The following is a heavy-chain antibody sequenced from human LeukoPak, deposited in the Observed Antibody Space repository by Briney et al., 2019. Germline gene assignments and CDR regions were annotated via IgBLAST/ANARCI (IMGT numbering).Heavy chain of an antibody. CDR1: GGSLSSGDYY. J-gene: IGHJ6*04. CDR3: ARDLPPYYGSGSYDYYYYGMDV. V-gene: IGHV4-30-4*01. Sequence: SETLSLTCTVSGGSLSSGDYYWSWIRQPPGKGLEWIGYIYYSGSTYYNPSLKSRVTISVDTSKNQFSLKLSSVTAADTAVYYCARDLPPYYGSGSYDYYYYGMDVWGKGTTVTVSS. CDR2: IYYSGST. D-gene: IGHD3-10*01.